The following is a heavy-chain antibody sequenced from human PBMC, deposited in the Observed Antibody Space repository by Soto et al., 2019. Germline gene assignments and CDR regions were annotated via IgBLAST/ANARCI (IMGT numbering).Heavy chain of an antibody. Sequence: QLQLQESGPGLVKPSQTLSLTCTVSGCSISSGDYYWSWIRHPPGKALEWIGYIYYSGSTYYSPSLKSRVTISGDTSKNQFSLKLSSVTAADTAVYYCARWQYMTELDYSGQGTLVTVSS. CDR2: IYYSGST. V-gene: IGHV4-30-4*01. J-gene: IGHJ4*02. CDR1: GCSISSGDYY. D-gene: IGHD3-16*01. CDR3: ARWQYMTELDY.